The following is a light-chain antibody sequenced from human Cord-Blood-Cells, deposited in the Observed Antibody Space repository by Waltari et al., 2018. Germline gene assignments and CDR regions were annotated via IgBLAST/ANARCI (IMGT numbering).Light chain of an antibody. CDR1: SSDVGGYNY. CDR3: CSYAGSYTVV. CDR2: DVS. V-gene: IGLV2-11*01. J-gene: IGLJ2*01. Sequence: QSALTQPRSVSGSPGQSVTISCTGTSSDVGGYNYVSWYQQHPGKAPKLMIYDVSKRTCGVPDGFSGSKSGNTASLTISGLQAEDEADYYCCSYAGSYTVVFGGGTKLTVL.